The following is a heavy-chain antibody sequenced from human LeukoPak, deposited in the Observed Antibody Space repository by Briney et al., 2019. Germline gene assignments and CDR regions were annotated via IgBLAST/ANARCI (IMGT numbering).Heavy chain of an antibody. J-gene: IGHJ4*02. CDR3: AKERLTTTTFDS. D-gene: IGHD4-11*01. CDR2: ISGSGGST. CDR1: GFTFSTYA. V-gene: IGHV3-23*01. Sequence: PGGSLRLSCAASGFTFSTYAMSWVRQAPGKGLEGVSLISGSGGSTYYADSVKGRFTISRDNGKNTLSLQVNSLRAEDTALYYCAKERLTTTTFDSWGRGTLVTVSS.